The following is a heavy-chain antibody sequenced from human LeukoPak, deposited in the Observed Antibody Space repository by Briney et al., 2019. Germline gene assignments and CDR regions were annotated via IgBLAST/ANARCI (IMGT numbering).Heavy chain of an antibody. D-gene: IGHD1-26*01. V-gene: IGHV4-31*03. J-gene: IGHJ4*02. CDR3: AGEFVGGPYYFDY. CDR1: GGSISSGGYY. Sequence: SQTLSLTCTVSGGSISSGGYYWSWIRQHPGKGLEWIGYIYYSGSTYYNPSLKSRVTISVDTSKNQFSLKLSSVTAADTAVYYCAGEFVGGPYYFDYWGQGTLVTVSS. CDR2: IYYSGST.